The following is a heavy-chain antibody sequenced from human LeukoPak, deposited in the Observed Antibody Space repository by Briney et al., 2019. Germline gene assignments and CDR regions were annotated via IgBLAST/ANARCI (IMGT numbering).Heavy chain of an antibody. V-gene: IGHV3-30*18. CDR2: ISYDGSNK. CDR1: GFTFSSYG. CDR3: AKVVRYYFDY. Sequence: GGSLRLSCAASGFTFSSYGMHWVRQAPGKGLEWVAVISYDGSNKYYADSVKGRFTISRDNPKNTLYLQMNSLRAEDTAVYYCAKVVRYYFDYWGQGTLVTVSS. J-gene: IGHJ4*02. D-gene: IGHD3-10*01.